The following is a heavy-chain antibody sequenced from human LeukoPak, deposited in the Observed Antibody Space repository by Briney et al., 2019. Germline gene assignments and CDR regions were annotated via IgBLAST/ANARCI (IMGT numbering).Heavy chain of an antibody. CDR1: GYSFTNYW. D-gene: IGHD6-19*01. CDR3: ARHEGIAVADY. Sequence: GESLKISCKGSGYSFTNYWISWVRQMPGKGLEWMGRIDPSDSYTNYSPSFQGHVTISADKSISTAYLQWSSLKASDTAMCYCARHEGIAVADYWGQGTLVTVSS. J-gene: IGHJ4*01. V-gene: IGHV5-10-1*01. CDR2: IDPSDSYT.